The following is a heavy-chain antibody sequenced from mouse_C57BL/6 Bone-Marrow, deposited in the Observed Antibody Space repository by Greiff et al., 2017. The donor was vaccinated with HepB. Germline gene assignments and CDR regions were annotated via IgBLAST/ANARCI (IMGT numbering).Heavy chain of an antibody. CDR2: ISSGSSTI. CDR3: ARPAQAWFAY. J-gene: IGHJ3*01. Sequence: EVMLVESGGGLVKPGGSLKLSCAASGFTFSDYGMHWVRQAPDKGLEWVAYISSGSSTIYYADTVKGRFTISRDNATNTLFLHRTSLRSEDTAMYYCARPAQAWFAYWGQGTLVTVSA. D-gene: IGHD3-2*02. V-gene: IGHV5-17*01. CDR1: GFTFSDYG.